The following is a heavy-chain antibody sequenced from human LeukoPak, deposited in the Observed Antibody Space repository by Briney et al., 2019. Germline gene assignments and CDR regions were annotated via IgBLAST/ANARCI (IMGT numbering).Heavy chain of an antibody. CDR1: GFTVSSNY. J-gene: IGHJ5*02. Sequence: PGGSLRLSCAASGFTVSSNYMSWVRQAPGKGLEWVSYISSSSSTIYYADSVKGRFTISRDNAKNSLYLQMNSLRAEDTAVYYCARDPTVTGPNWFDPWGQGTLVTVSS. CDR3: ARDPTVTGPNWFDP. D-gene: IGHD4-4*01. V-gene: IGHV3-48*01. CDR2: ISSSSSTI.